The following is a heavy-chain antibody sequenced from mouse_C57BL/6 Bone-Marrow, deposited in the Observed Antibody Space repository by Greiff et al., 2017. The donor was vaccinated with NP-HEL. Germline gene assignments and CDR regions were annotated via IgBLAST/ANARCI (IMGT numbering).Heavy chain of an antibody. CDR2: ISDGGSYT. J-gene: IGHJ2*01. D-gene: IGHD1-1*01. Sequence: EVKLVESGGGLVKPGGSLKLSCAASGFTFSSYAMSWVRQTPEKRLEWVATISDGGSYTYYPDNVKGRFTISRDNAKNNLYLQMSHLKSEDTAMYYCARDGNYYGTPYYFDYWGQGTTLTVSS. V-gene: IGHV5-4*01. CDR3: ARDGNYYGTPYYFDY. CDR1: GFTFSSYA.